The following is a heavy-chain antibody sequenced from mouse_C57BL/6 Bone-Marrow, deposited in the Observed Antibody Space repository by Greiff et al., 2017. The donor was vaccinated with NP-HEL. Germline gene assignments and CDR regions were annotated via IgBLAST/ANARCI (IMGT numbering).Heavy chain of an antibody. CDR3: ARRGFPTGYFDY. CDR1: GYAFTNYL. J-gene: IGHJ2*01. V-gene: IGHV1-54*01. Sequence: VQLVESGAELVRPGTSVKVSCKASGYAFTNYLIEWVKQRPGQGLEWIGVINPGSGGTNYNEKFKGKATLTADKSSSTAYMQLSSLTSEDSAVYFCARRGFPTGYFDYWGQGTTLTVSS. CDR2: INPGSGGT. D-gene: IGHD1-1*01.